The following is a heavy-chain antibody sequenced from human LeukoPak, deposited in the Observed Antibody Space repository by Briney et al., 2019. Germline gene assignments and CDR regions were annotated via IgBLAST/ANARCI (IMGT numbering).Heavy chain of an antibody. CDR2: IIPILGIA. CDR1: GGTFSSYT. D-gene: IGHD3-22*01. Sequence: SVKVSCKASGGTFSSYTISWVRQAPGQGLEWMGRIIPILGIANYAQKFQGRVTITADKSTSTAYMELSSLRSEDTAVYYCARDPDYYDSSGYHFDYWGQGTLVTVSS. V-gene: IGHV1-69*04. CDR3: ARDPDYYDSSGYHFDY. J-gene: IGHJ4*02.